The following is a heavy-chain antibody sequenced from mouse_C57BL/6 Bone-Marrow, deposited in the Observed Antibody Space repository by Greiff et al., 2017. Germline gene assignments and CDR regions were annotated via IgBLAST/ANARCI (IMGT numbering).Heavy chain of an antibody. J-gene: IGHJ1*03. CDR3: ARDDYGSSHWYFDV. D-gene: IGHD1-1*02. CDR1: GYTFTSYW. CDR2: IDPNSGGT. V-gene: IGHV1-72*01. Sequence: QVQLQQPGAELVKPGASVKLSCKASGYTFTSYWMHWVKQRPGRGLEWIGRIDPNSGGTKYNEKFKSKGTLTVDKPSSTAYRQLSSLTSEDAAVYYGARDDYGSSHWYFDVWGTGTTVTVAA.